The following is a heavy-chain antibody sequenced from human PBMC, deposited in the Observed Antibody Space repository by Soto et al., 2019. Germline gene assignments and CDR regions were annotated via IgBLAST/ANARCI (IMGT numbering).Heavy chain of an antibody. CDR3: AKATQSQPTWFDP. D-gene: IGHD6-13*01. Sequence: EVQLLESGGGLVQPGGSLRLSCAASGFTFKNYAMTWVRQAQGKGLEWVSGITASGANTYYADSVKGRFTISRYNSKNTLYLQMNSLRAEDTAVYYCAKATQSQPTWFDPWGQGTLVIVSS. V-gene: IGHV3-23*01. CDR2: ITASGANT. CDR1: GFTFKNYA. J-gene: IGHJ5*02.